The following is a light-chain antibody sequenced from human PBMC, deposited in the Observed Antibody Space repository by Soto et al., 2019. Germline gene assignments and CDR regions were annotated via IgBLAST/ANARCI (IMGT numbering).Light chain of an antibody. CDR2: ASS. J-gene: IGKJ4*01. CDR3: QQGYSNILS. V-gene: IGKV1-39*01. CDR1: QNIYTY. Sequence: DIQLTQSPSSLSASVGDRVTISCRASQNIYTYVNSYQLKPGKAPKLLIFASSTLQSGVPSRFSGSGSGADFSLTISSLQPEDFATYYCQQGYSNILSFGGGTRVEL.